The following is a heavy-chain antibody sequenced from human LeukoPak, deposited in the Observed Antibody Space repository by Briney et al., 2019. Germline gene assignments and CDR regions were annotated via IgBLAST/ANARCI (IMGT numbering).Heavy chain of an antibody. V-gene: IGHV4-34*01. Sequence: PSETLSLTCAVYGGSFSGYYWSWIRQPPGKGLEWIGEINHSGSTNYNPSLKSRVTISVDTSKNHFSLKLSSVTAADTAVYYCARVVSGRPYYYSGMDVWGQGTTVTVSS. D-gene: IGHD3-10*01. J-gene: IGHJ6*02. CDR2: INHSGST. CDR1: GGSFSGYY. CDR3: ARVVSGRPYYYSGMDV.